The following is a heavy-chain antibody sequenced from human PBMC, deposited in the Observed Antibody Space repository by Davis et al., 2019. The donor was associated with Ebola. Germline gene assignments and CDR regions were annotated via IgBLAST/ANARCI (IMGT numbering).Heavy chain of an antibody. V-gene: IGHV4-39*01. CDR3: NGAAAGFWVSGYNWFDP. Sequence: PSETLSLTCTVSGGSISSSSYYWGWIRQPPGKGLEWIGSIYYSGSTYYNPSLKSRVTISVDTSKNQFSLKLSSVTAADTAVYYCNGAAAGFWVSGYNWFDPWGQGTLVTVSS. D-gene: IGHD6-13*01. J-gene: IGHJ5*02. CDR2: IYYSGST. CDR1: GGSISSSSYY.